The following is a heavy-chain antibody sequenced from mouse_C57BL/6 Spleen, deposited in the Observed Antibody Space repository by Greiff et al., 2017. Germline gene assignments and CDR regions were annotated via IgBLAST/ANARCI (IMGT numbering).Heavy chain of an antibody. CDR1: GYTFTSYT. CDR2: INPSSGYT. V-gene: IGHV1-4*01. Sequence: QVQLKESGAELARPGASVKMSCKASGYTFTSYTMHWVKQRPGQGLEWIGYINPSSGYTKYNQKFKDKATLTADKSSSTAYMQLSSLTSEDSAVYYCAGGGNYVDYWGQGTTLTVSS. J-gene: IGHJ2*01. CDR3: AGGGNYVDY.